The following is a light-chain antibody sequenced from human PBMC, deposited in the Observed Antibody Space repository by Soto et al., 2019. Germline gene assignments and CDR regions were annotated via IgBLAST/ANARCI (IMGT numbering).Light chain of an antibody. Sequence: VLTQSPGTLSLSPGERDTLSCRASQSVSSSLAWYQKKPGQAPRLLIYGASSRATGIPDRFSGSGSGTDFTLTISRLEPEDFAVYYCQQFSSSPLMYTFGQGTKLEIK. CDR2: GAS. J-gene: IGKJ2*01. CDR1: QSVSSS. V-gene: IGKV3-20*01. CDR3: QQFSSSPLMYT.